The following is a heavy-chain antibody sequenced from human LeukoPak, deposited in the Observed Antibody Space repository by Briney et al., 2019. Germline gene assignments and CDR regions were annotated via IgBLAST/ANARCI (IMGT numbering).Heavy chain of an antibody. V-gene: IGHV4-34*01. D-gene: IGHD5-18*01. J-gene: IGHJ4*02. CDR1: GGSFSGCY. Sequence: SETLSLTCAVYGGSFSGCYWSWVRQPPGKGLEWIGEINHSGSTNYNPSLKSRATISVDTSKNQFSLKLSSVTAADTAVYYCARGAMAVYWGQGTLVTVSS. CDR2: INHSGST. CDR3: ARGAMAVY.